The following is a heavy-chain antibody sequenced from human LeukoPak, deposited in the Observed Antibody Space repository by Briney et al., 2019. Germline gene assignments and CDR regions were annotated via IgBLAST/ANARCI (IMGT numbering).Heavy chain of an antibody. CDR2: FDPEDGET. J-gene: IGHJ5*02. Sequence: ASVKVSCKVSGYTLTELSMHRVRQAPGKGLEWMGGFDPEDGETIYAQKFQGRVTMTEDTSTDTAYMELSSLRSEDTAVYYCATGGGGDFWSGYFNWFDPWGQGTLVTVSS. CDR1: GYTLTELS. D-gene: IGHD3-3*01. CDR3: ATGGGGDFWSGYFNWFDP. V-gene: IGHV1-24*01.